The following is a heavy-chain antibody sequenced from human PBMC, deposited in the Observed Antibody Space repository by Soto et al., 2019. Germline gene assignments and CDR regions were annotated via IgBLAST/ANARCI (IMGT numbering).Heavy chain of an antibody. D-gene: IGHD6-19*01. V-gene: IGHV4-39*02. Sequence: LPETLSLTCTLSGGSFTTSDYYWGWIRHAPGKGLEWIGSIYHSGTTYYSEPLKSRVTISVDPSKSHFYLTLNSVTAADTAVHFCARHGETGIAVDGPWDFWGPGTLVTVSS. J-gene: IGHJ4*02. CDR2: IYHSGTT. CDR3: ARHGETGIAVDGPWDF. CDR1: GGSFTTSDYY.